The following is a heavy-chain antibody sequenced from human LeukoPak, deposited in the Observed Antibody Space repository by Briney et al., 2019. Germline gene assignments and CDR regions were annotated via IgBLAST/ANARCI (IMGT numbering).Heavy chain of an antibody. CDR3: AKAGISSSSRGGLNY. Sequence: PGGSLRLSCAASGFTFSSYGMHWVRQAPGKGLEWVAFVRYDGSNKYYADSVKGRFTISRDNSKNTLYLQMNSLRAEDTAVYYCAKAGISSSSRGGLNYWGQGTLVTVSS. V-gene: IGHV3-30*02. CDR2: VRYDGSNK. D-gene: IGHD6-13*01. CDR1: GFTFSSYG. J-gene: IGHJ4*02.